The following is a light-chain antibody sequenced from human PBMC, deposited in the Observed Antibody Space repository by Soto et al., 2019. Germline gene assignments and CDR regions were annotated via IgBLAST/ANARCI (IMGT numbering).Light chain of an antibody. J-gene: IGKJ4*01. V-gene: IGKV1-5*03. CDR3: QQYKSSSLT. Sequence: DIQMTQSPSTLSASVGDRVTITCRASQSISNWLAWYQQKPGKAPTLLIYKTSNLDSGVPSRFSGSGSGTEFSLTISSLQPDDFATYYCQQYKSSSLTFGGGTRVEVK. CDR1: QSISNW. CDR2: KTS.